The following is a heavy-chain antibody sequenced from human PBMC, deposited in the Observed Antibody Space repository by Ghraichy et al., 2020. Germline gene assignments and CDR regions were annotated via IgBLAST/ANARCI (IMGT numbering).Heavy chain of an antibody. CDR2: IYYTGST. Sequence: SETLSLTCSVAGDSINRDNYYWGWIRQPPGKGPEWIGNIYYTGSTYYNPSLKSRVTMSVDTSKNQFSLKVNSVTAADTAVYFCARHYYVDSNWDHWGRGTRVIVS. CDR1: GDSINRDNYY. CDR3: ARHYYVDSNWDH. J-gene: IGHJ1*01. V-gene: IGHV4-39*01. D-gene: IGHD4-17*01.